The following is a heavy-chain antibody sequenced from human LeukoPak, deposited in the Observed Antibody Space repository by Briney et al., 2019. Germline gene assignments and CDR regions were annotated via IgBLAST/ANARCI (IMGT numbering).Heavy chain of an antibody. CDR3: AREGELRFFEWPSFDY. Sequence: PGGSLRVSCAASGFTFSSYSMNWAREAPGKGLGWVSYISSSSSTIYYADSVKGRFTISGDNAKNSLYLQMNSRRAEDTVDYYCAREGELRFFEWPSFDYWGQGTLVTVSS. CDR1: GFTFSSYS. V-gene: IGHV3-48*01. J-gene: IGHJ4*02. D-gene: IGHD3-3*01. CDR2: ISSSSSTI.